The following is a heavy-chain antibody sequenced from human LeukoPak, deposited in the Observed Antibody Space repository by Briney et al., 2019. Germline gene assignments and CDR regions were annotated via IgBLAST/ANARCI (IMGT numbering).Heavy chain of an antibody. CDR1: GGSFSGYY. V-gene: IGHV4-34*01. D-gene: IGHD2-15*01. J-gene: IGHJ4*02. CDR2: INHSGST. CDR3: ARGGGVVAPGY. Sequence: PSETLSLTCAVYGGSFSGYYWSWIRQPPGKGLEGIGEINHSGSTNYNPSLKSRVTISVDTSENQFSLKLSSVTAADTAVYYCARGGGVVAPGYWGQGTLVTVSS.